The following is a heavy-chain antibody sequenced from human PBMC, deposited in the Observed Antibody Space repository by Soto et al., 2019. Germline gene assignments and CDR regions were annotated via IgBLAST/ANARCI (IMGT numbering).Heavy chain of an antibody. D-gene: IGHD2-8*01. J-gene: IGHJ6*02. CDR2: ISGYNGDT. V-gene: IGHV1-18*01. CDR1: GYAFTRYG. Sequence: QGQLVQSGAEVKKPGASVKVSCKASGYAFTRYGISWVRQAPGQGLEWMGWISGYNGDTKYAQKFKGRVTMSIDTATTTTYKTLRSLPTADTAVYYCAKNGQPPYYYYGMDVWGQGTTVTVSS. CDR3: AKNGQPPYYYYGMDV.